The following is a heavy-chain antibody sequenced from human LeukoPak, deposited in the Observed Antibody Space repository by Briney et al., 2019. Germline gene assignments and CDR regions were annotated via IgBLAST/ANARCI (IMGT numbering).Heavy chain of an antibody. CDR3: ASQPLTTNWFDP. J-gene: IGHJ5*02. Sequence: SETLSLTCAVYGGSFSGYYWSWIRQPPGKGLEWIGEINHSGSTNYNPSLKSRVTISVDTSKNQFSLKLSSVTAADTAVYYCASQPLTTNWFDPWGQGTLVTVSS. V-gene: IGHV4-34*01. CDR2: INHSGST. D-gene: IGHD4/OR15-4a*01. CDR1: GGSFSGYY.